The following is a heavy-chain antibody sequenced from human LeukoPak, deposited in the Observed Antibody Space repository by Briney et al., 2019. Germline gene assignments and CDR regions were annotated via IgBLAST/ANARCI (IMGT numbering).Heavy chain of an antibody. CDR1: GGSISSGGYY. CDR3: ARVSGGPFPYWYFDL. Sequence: TSETLSLTCTVSGGSISSGGYYWSWIRQHPGKGLEWIGYIYYSGSTNYNPSLKSPVTISVDTSKNQFSLKLSSVTAADTAVYYCARVSGGPFPYWYFDLWGRGTRLTVTA. V-gene: IGHV4-61*08. J-gene: IGHJ2*01. CDR2: IYYSGST.